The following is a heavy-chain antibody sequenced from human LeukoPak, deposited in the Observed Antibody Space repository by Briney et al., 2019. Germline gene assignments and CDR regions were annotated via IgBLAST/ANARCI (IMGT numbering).Heavy chain of an antibody. CDR2: INGDGSTT. Sequence: GGSLRLSCAASGFTLSRYWMHWVRQAPGKGLVWVSRINGDGSTTSYADSVKGGFTISRDNAKNTLYLQMNSLRAEDTAVYYCATGNYYDSRGYYTFGHWGQGTLVTVSS. CDR1: GFTLSRYW. CDR3: ATGNYYDSRGYYTFGH. D-gene: IGHD3-22*01. V-gene: IGHV3-74*01. J-gene: IGHJ1*01.